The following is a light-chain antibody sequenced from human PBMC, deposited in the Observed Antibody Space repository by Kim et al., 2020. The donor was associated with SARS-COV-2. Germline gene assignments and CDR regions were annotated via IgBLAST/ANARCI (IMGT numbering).Light chain of an antibody. J-gene: IGKJ4*01. CDR1: QSIGTR. CDR3: QQSHTTPWLT. Sequence: DIQMTQSPSSLAAYVGDRVTIACRASQSIGTRLNWYQQRPGKAPKLLIYAASSLQSGVPSRFSGTGSGTDFTLTISSLQPEDFATYSCQQSHTTPWLTFGGGTKVDIK. V-gene: IGKV1-39*01. CDR2: AAS.